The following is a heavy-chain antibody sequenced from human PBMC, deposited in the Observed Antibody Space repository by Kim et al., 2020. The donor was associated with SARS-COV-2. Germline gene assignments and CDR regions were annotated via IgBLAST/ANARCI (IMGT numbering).Heavy chain of an antibody. CDR2: IYSSGST. CDR3: ARDFGGRQYSSGWYGDYYGMDV. V-gene: IGHV4-61*01. J-gene: IGHJ6*01. CDR1: GGSVSSGSYY. D-gene: IGHD6-19*01. Sequence: SETLSLTCTVSGGSVSSGSYYWSWIRQPPGKGLEWIGYIYSSGSTNYNPSLKSRVTISVDTSRNQFSLKLSSVTAADTAVYYCARDFGGRQYSSGWYGDYYGMDVWGQGTTVTVSS.